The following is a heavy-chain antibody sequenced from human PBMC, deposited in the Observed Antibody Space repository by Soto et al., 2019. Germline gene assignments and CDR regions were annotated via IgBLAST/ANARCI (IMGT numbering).Heavy chain of an antibody. Sequence: TLSLTCTVSGGSIISGGYYFSCIRQHPWNGLELIGYIYYSGSTYYNPSLKSRVTISVDTSKNQFSLKLSSVTAADTAVYYCATGYSYGYDYFDYWGQGTLVTVSS. D-gene: IGHD5-18*01. CDR3: ATGYSYGYDYFDY. CDR2: IYYSGST. CDR1: GGSIISGGYY. J-gene: IGHJ4*02. V-gene: IGHV4-31*03.